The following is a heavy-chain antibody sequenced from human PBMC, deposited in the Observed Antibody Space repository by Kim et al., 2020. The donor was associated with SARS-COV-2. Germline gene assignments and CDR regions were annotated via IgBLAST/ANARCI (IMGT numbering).Heavy chain of an antibody. Sequence: ASVKVSCKASGYIFTDYAMHWVHQAPGQRLEWMGWINADNGHTKYSQNFQGRVTITRDTSASTAYMELSSLRSEDTAVYYCARVPIYSTTWYPLDYWGQGTLVTVSS. CDR1: GYIFTDYA. CDR3: ARVPIYSTTWYPLDY. D-gene: IGHD6-13*01. J-gene: IGHJ4*02. CDR2: INADNGHT. V-gene: IGHV1-3*01.